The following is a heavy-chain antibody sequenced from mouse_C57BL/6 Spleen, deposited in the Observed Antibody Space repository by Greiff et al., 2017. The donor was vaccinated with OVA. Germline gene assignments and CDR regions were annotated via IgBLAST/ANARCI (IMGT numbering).Heavy chain of an antibody. CDR3: ARDRAVGYFDV. V-gene: IGHV5-4*01. D-gene: IGHD3-1*01. J-gene: IGHJ1*03. CDR1: GFTFSSYA. Sequence: EVKLVESGGGLVKPGGSLKLSCAASGFTFSSYAMSWVRQTPEKRLEWVATISDGGSYTYYPDNVKGRFTISRDNAKNNLYLQMSHLKSEDTAMDYCARDRAVGYFDVWGTGTTVTVSS. CDR2: ISDGGSYT.